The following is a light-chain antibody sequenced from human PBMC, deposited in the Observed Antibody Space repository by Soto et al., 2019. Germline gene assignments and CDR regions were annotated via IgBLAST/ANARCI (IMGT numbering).Light chain of an antibody. CDR3: LLSSSSHPCT. V-gene: IGKV1-39*01. CDR1: QNIRSY. Sequence: DIQVTQSPSSLSASVGDKVTITCRASQNIRSYLHWYQQKPGEDPKLLIYDASSLQSGVPSRFRESGSGTYYTLDISKLQPDDFATYYRLLSSSSHPCTFGHGTRVDI. CDR2: DAS. J-gene: IGKJ3*01.